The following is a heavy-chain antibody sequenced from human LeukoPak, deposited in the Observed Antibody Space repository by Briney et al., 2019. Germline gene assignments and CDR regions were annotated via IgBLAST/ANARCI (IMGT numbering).Heavy chain of an antibody. V-gene: IGHV1-46*01. Sequence: ASVKVSCKASGYTLISYYMHWVRQAPGQGLEWMGIINPSGGTTTYAQKFQGRVTMTRDMSTSTVYMELSSLRSEDTAVYYCARGGGARETAAANHDFDYWGQGTLVTVSS. D-gene: IGHD6-13*01. CDR2: INPSGGTT. CDR3: ARGGGARETAAANHDFDY. CDR1: GYTLISYY. J-gene: IGHJ4*02.